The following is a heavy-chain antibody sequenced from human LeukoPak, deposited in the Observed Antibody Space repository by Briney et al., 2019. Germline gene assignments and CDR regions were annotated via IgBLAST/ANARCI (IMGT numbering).Heavy chain of an antibody. D-gene: IGHD3-22*01. V-gene: IGHV7-4-1*02. Sequence: ASVKVSCKASGYTFTSYGISWVRQAPGQGLEWMGWINTNTGNPTYAQGFTGRFVFSLDTSVSTAYLQISSLKAEDTAVYYCARDGEYYYDSSGYYVFDYWGQGTLVTVSS. CDR1: GYTFTSYG. CDR2: INTNTGNP. CDR3: ARDGEYYYDSSGYYVFDY. J-gene: IGHJ4*02.